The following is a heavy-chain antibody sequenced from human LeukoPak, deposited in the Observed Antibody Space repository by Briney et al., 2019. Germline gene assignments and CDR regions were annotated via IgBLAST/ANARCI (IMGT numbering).Heavy chain of an antibody. J-gene: IGHJ5*02. Sequence: SETLSLTCTVSGGSISSYYWSWIRQPPGKGLEWIGYIYYSGSTNCNPSLKSRVTISVDTSKNQFSLKLSSVTAADTAVYYCARAPAARGWFDPWGQGTLVTVSS. V-gene: IGHV4-59*01. CDR1: GGSISSYY. CDR2: IYYSGST. D-gene: IGHD6-6*01. CDR3: ARAPAARGWFDP.